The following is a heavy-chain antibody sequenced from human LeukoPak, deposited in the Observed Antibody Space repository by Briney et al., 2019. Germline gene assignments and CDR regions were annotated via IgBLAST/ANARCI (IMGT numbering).Heavy chain of an antibody. CDR1: GFTVSSNY. J-gene: IGHJ4*02. Sequence: PGGSLRPSCAASGFTVSSNYMSWVRQAPGKGLEWVSVIYSGGSTYYADSVKGRFTISRDNSKNTLYLQMNSLRAEDTTVYYCARGYSSGWYDYWGQGTLVTVSS. V-gene: IGHV3-53*01. CDR3: ARGYSSGWYDY. D-gene: IGHD6-19*01. CDR2: IYSGGST.